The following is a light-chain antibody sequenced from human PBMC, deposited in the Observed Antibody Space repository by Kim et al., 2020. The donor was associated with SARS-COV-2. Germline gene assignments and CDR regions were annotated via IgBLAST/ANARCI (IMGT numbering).Light chain of an antibody. Sequence: SYELTQPRSVSVSPGQAASITCSGDKLGDKYACWYQQKPGQSPVLVIYQDSKRPSGIPERFSGSNSGNTATLTISGTQAMDEADYYCQAWDSSTEAVFGG. CDR3: QAWDSSTEAV. CDR2: QDS. CDR1: KLGDKY. V-gene: IGLV3-1*01. J-gene: IGLJ2*01.